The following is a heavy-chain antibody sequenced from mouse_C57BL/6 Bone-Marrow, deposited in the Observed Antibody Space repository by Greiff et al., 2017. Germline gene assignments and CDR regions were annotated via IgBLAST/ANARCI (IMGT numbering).Heavy chain of an antibody. CDR1: GYTFTSYG. Sequence: QVQLQQSGAELARPGASVKLSCKASGYTFTSYGISWVKQRTGQGLEWIGEIYPRSGNTYYNEKFKGKATLTEDKSSSTAYMELRSLTSEDTAVYFCARWGNWCFDYWGQGATLTVSS. D-gene: IGHD4-1*01. CDR2: IYPRSGNT. J-gene: IGHJ2*01. CDR3: ARWGNWCFDY. V-gene: IGHV1-81*01.